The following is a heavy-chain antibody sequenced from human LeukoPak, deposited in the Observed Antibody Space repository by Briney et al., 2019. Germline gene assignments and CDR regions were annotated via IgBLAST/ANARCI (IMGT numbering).Heavy chain of an antibody. J-gene: IGHJ4*02. CDR2: INPSGGST. Sequence: ASVKVSCKASGYTFTSYYIHWVRQAPGQGLEWMGLINPSGGSTNYAQKFQGRVTLTRDTSTSTVYMELSSLRSDDTAVYYCARDRVQGTPRDYWGQGTLVTVSS. CDR1: GYTFTSYY. V-gene: IGHV1-46*01. D-gene: IGHD1-1*01. CDR3: ARDRVQGTPRDY.